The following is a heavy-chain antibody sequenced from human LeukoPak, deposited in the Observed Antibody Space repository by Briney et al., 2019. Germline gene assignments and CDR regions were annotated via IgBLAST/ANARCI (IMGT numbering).Heavy chain of an antibody. CDR2: ISSSSSYI. CDR3: AKFDRQWSRFFPFDY. D-gene: IGHD6-19*01. Sequence: GGSLRLSCAASEFTFSSYSMNWVRQAPGKGLEWVSSISSSSSYIYYADSVKGRFTISRDNAKNSLYLQMNSLRAEDTAVYYCAKFDRQWSRFFPFDYWGQGTLVTVSS. V-gene: IGHV3-21*01. J-gene: IGHJ4*02. CDR1: EFTFSSYS.